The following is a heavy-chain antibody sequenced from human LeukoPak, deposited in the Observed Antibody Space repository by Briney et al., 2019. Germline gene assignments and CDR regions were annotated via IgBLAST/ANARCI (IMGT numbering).Heavy chain of an antibody. Sequence: ASVKVSCKASGFTFTSSAVQWVRQARGQRLEWIGWIVVGSGNTNYAQKFQERVTITRDMSTSLVYMELSSLRSEDTAVYYCAKYYAARSRSFDFWGQGTLVTVSS. CDR2: IVVGSGNT. D-gene: IGHD3-10*01. CDR3: AKYYAARSRSFDF. CDR1: GFTFTSSA. V-gene: IGHV1-58*01. J-gene: IGHJ4*02.